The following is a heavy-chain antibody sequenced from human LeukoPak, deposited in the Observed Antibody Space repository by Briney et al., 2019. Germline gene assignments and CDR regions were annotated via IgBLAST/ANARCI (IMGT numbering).Heavy chain of an antibody. CDR1: GYNFTTYW. V-gene: IGHV5-51*01. D-gene: IGHD6-19*01. Sequence: GGSLKISCKASGYNFTTYWIAWVRQMPGKGLECMGIIYPDDSDTTYSPSFQGQVSISPDKSINTAYLQWSSLKAPDTAMYYCARRPAGAAGLYFDYWGQGALVTVST. CDR2: IYPDDSDT. CDR3: ARRPAGAAGLYFDY. J-gene: IGHJ4*02.